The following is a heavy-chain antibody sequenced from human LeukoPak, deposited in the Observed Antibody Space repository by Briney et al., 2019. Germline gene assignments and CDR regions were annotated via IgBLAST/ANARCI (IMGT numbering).Heavy chain of an antibody. D-gene: IGHD2-8*01. CDR2: IYYSGTT. V-gene: IGHV4-39*07. CDR3: AGLYCTNGVCHFDY. Sequence: SETLFLTCTVSDGSISSSSFYWAAIRQPPGKGLEWIGSIYYSGTTYYNPSLKSRVTISVDTSKSHFSLKLSSVTAADTAVYYCAGLYCTNGVCHFDYWGQGTLVTVSS. J-gene: IGHJ4*02. CDR1: DGSISSSSFY.